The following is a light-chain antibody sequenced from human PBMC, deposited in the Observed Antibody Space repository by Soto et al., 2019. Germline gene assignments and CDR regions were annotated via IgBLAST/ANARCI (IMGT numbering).Light chain of an antibody. CDR2: GAS. CDR1: QSVSSSY. J-gene: IGKJ1*01. CDR3: QQYGSSPWT. Sequence: EIVLTQSPGTLSLSPGERATLPCRASQSVSSSYLAWYQQKPGQAPRLLIYGASSRATGIPDRFSGSGSGTDFTLTISRMEPEDFAVYYCQQYGSSPWTFGQGTKVDXK. V-gene: IGKV3-20*01.